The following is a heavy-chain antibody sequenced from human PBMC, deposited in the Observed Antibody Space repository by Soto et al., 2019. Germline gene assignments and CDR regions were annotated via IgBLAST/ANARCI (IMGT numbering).Heavy chain of an antibody. J-gene: IGHJ5*02. Sequence: SVKVSCKASGYTFTSYGIRWVRQAPGQRLEWMGWINAANGDTKYSPKFQGRVTITRDTSASTAYMELSSLRSEDTAVYYCVRRHVSATGIDWFDPWGQGTLVTVSS. CDR3: VRRHVSATGIDWFDP. CDR2: INAANGDT. V-gene: IGHV1-3*01. D-gene: IGHD6-13*01. CDR1: GYTFTSYG.